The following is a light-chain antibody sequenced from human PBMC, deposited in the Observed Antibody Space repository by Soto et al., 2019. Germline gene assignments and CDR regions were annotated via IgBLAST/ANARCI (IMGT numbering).Light chain of an antibody. J-gene: IGKJ1*01. V-gene: IGKV3-15*01. CDR2: GAS. CDR3: QQYSNRSPWP. CDR1: QSVSSN. Sequence: EIVMTQSPATLSVSPGERATLSCRASQSVSSNLAWYQQKPGPAPRLLIYGASTRATGIPARFSGSGSGTELPLPITRLQPQDFAVHCCQQYSNRSPWPFGRGTKLEL.